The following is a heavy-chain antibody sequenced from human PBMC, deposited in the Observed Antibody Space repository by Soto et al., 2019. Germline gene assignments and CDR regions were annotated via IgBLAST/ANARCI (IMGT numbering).Heavy chain of an antibody. CDR3: ARDKLFDLLLTYFDY. D-gene: IGHD3-9*01. CDR2: INPSGGST. V-gene: IGHV1-46*01. J-gene: IGHJ4*02. CDR1: GYTFTSHY. Sequence: VASVQVSCKASGYTFTSHYMHWVRQAPGQGLEWMGIINPSGGSTSYAQKFQGRVTMTRDTSTSTVYMELSSLRSEDTAVYYCARDKLFDLLLTYFDYWGQGTLVTVSS.